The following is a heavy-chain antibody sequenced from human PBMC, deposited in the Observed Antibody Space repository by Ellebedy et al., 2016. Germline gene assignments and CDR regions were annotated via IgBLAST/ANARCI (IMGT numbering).Heavy chain of an antibody. D-gene: IGHD6-19*01. J-gene: IGHJ6*02. CDR1: GFTFSSYA. Sequence: GESLKISXAASGFTFSSYAMHWVRQAPGKGLEWVAVISYDGSNKYYADSVKGRFTISRDNSKNTLYLQMNSLRAEDTAVYYCATNLVSSGWPYYYYYGMDVWGQGTTVTVSS. CDR3: ATNLVSSGWPYYYYYGMDV. V-gene: IGHV3-30-3*01. CDR2: ISYDGSNK.